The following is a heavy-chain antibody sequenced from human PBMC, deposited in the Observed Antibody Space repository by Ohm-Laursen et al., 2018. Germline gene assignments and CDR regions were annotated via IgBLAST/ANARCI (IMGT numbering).Heavy chain of an antibody. CDR3: AREGVIATNINQGNDALDI. J-gene: IGHJ3*02. D-gene: IGHD2-21*01. Sequence: ASVKVSCKASAYTFTGYLMHWVRQAPGQGLEWMGWINPNSGGTKYSQKFQGRVTLTRDTSINTAYMELSGLRSDDTAVYYCAREGVIATNINQGNDALDIWGQGTMVTVSS. V-gene: IGHV1-2*02. CDR2: INPNSGGT. CDR1: AYTFTGYL.